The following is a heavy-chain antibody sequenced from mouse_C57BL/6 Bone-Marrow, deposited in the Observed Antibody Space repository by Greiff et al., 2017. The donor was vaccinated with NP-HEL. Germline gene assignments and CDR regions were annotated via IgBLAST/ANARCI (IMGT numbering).Heavy chain of an antibody. CDR1: GFNIKDDY. CDR3: ARSDYYGSSYYFDY. J-gene: IGHJ2*01. CDR2: IDPENGDT. D-gene: IGHD1-1*01. Sequence: EVQLQHSGAELVRPGASVKLSCTASGFNIKDDYMHWVKQRPEQGLEWIGWIDPENGDTEYASKFQGKATITADTSSNTAYLQLSSLTSEDTAIYYCARSDYYGSSYYFDYWGQGTTLTVSS. V-gene: IGHV14-4*01.